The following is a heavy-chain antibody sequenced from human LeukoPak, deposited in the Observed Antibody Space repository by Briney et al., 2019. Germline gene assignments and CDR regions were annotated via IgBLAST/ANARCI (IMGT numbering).Heavy chain of an antibody. CDR1: GFTFSSYG. CDR3: ARDQAGQQLDY. CDR2: IWYDGSNK. J-gene: IGHJ4*02. Sequence: PGGSLRLSCAASGFTFSSYGMHWVRQAPGMGLEWVAVIWYDGSNKYYADSVKGRFTISRDNSKNTLYLQMNSLRAEDTAVYYCARDQAGQQLDYWGQGTLVTVSS. V-gene: IGHV3-33*01. D-gene: IGHD6-13*01.